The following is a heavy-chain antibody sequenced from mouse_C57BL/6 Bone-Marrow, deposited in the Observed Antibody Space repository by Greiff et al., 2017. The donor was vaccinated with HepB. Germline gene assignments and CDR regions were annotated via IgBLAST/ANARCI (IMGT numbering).Heavy chain of an antibody. D-gene: IGHD1-1*01. V-gene: IGHV1-69*01. J-gene: IGHJ1*03. Sequence: QLQQPGAELVMPGASVRLSCKASGYTFTSYWMHWVKQRPGQGLEWIGEIDPSDSYTNYNQKFKGKSTLTVDKSSSTAYMQLSSLTSEDSAVYYCARRYGSSYWYFDVWGTGTTVTVSS. CDR3: ARRYGSSYWYFDV. CDR2: IDPSDSYT. CDR1: GYTFTSYW.